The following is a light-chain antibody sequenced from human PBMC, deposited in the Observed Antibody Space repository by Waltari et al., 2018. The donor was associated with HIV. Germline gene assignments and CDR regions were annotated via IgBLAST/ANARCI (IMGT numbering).Light chain of an antibody. CDR2: EVN. CDR3: SSFADGDDGVV. CDR1: SSDIGSYNY. V-gene: IGLV2-8*01. Sequence: QSALTQPPSASGSPGQSVTISCTGASSDIGSYNYVSWYQQHPDKAPKLIIYEVNKRPCGVHGRCGGAKSGNVTSLSVAGLEADDEADYFWSSFADGDDGVVFGGGTKLTVL. J-gene: IGLJ2*01.